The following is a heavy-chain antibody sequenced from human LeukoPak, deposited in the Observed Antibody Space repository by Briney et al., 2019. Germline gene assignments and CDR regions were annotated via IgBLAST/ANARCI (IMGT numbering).Heavy chain of an antibody. D-gene: IGHD3-9*01. V-gene: IGHV3-53*01. CDR2: IYSGGST. CDR3: ASVFYDILTGYSPRENDAFDI. CDR1: GFTVSSNY. Sequence: GGSLRRSCAASGFTVSSNYMSWVRQAPGKGLEWVSVIYSGGSTYYADSVKGRFTISRDNSKNTLYLQMNSLRAEDTAVYYCASVFYDILTGYSPRENDAFDIWGQGTMVTVSS. J-gene: IGHJ3*02.